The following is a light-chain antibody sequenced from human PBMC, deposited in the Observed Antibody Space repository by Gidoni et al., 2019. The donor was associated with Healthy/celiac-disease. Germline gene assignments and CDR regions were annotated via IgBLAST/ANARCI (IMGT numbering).Light chain of an antibody. J-gene: IGLJ2*01. CDR3: GTWDSSLSAGV. CDR1: SSNIGNNY. V-gene: IGLV1-51*01. CDR2: DNN. Sequence: PGQKVTISCSGSSSNIGNNYVSWYQQLPGTAPKLLIYDNNKRPSGIPDRFSGSKSGTSATLGITGLQTGDEADYYCGTWDSSLSAGVFGGGTKLTVL.